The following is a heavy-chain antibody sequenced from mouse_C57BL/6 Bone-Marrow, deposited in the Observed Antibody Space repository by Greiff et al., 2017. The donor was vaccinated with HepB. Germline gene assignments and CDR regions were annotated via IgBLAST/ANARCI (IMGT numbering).Heavy chain of an antibody. CDR1: GYTFTSYG. V-gene: IGHV1-81*01. Sequence: QVQLQQSGAELARPGASVKLSCKASGYTFTSYGISWVKQRTGQGLEWIGEIYPRSGNTYYNEKFKGKATLTADKSSSTAYMELRSLTSEDSAVSFCARYGGYYYYAMDYWGQGTSVTVSS. CDR2: IYPRSGNT. D-gene: IGHD2-3*01. CDR3: ARYGGYYYYAMDY. J-gene: IGHJ4*01.